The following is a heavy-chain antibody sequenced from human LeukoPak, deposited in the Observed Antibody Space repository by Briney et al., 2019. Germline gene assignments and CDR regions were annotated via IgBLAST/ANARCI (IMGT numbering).Heavy chain of an antibody. CDR1: GFTFSSYA. V-gene: IGHV3-23*01. Sequence: PGGSLRLSCAASGFTFSSYAMSWVRQAPGKGLEWVSVISGSGTNTYYADSVKGRFTIPRDNSKNTLYLQMNSLRAEDTALYYCVKHSAPVLAAARFDYWGQGNLVTVSS. CDR2: ISGSGTNT. D-gene: IGHD2-2*01. CDR3: VKHSAPVLAAARFDY. J-gene: IGHJ4*02.